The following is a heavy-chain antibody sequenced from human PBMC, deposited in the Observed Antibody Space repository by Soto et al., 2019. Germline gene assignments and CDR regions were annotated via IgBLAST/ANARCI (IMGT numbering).Heavy chain of an antibody. J-gene: IGHJ5*02. CDR3: ARLTITYYYDSSGLDP. CDR1: VYSFTSYW. D-gene: IGHD3-22*01. Sequence: GESLKISCEGSVYSFTSYWIGWVRQMPGKGLEWMGIIYPGDSDTRYSPTFQGQVTISADKSTNTAYLLWSSLKASDTAMYYCARLTITYYYDSSGLDPWGQGTLVTVSS. CDR2: IYPGDSDT. V-gene: IGHV5-51*01.